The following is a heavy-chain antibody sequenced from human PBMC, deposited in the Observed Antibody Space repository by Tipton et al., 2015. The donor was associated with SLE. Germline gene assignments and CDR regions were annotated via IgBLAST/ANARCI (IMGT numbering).Heavy chain of an antibody. CDR2: IKHNGRT. V-gene: IGHV4-34*01. J-gene: IGHJ5*02. CDR1: GESFSTYY. CDR3: ALSLGAAAGWGWFDP. D-gene: IGHD6-13*01. Sequence: TLSLTCVVYGESFSTYYWNWIRQPPGKGLEWIGEIKHNGRTNYSPSLKSRVTISVDTSKKEFSLKLSSVTAADTAVYYCALSLGAAAGWGWFDPWGQGTLVTVSS.